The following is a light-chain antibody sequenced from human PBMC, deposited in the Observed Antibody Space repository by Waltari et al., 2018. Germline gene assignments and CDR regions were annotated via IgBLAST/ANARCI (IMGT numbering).Light chain of an antibody. J-gene: IGKJ2*01. CDR2: GAS. V-gene: IGKV3-15*01. CDR1: QSIGRN. CDR3: QQFNDWPPYT. Sequence: ETLMTQSPATLSVSPGERATLSCRASQSIGRNLAWYQQTPGQAPKLLIYGASTRAAGVPIRFSGSGSGTEFTLTINSLQSEDFAVYYCQQFNDWPPYTFGQGTKLELK.